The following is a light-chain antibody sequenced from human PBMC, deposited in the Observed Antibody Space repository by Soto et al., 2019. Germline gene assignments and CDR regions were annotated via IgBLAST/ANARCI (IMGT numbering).Light chain of an antibody. Sequence: QSVLTQPPSVSGAPGQRVTISCTGSSSNIGAGYDVHWYQQLPGTAPKLLIYGNSNRPSGVPDRFSGSKSGTSASLAITGLQAEDEAEYYCQSYDSSLSGPWVFGGGTKLTVL. V-gene: IGLV1-40*01. CDR1: SSNIGAGYD. CDR2: GNS. J-gene: IGLJ3*02. CDR3: QSYDSSLSGPWV.